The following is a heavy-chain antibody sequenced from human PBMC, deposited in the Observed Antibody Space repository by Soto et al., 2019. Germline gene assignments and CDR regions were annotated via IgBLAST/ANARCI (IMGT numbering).Heavy chain of an antibody. CDR3: AKDHSDGYNLHDLGLFDL. J-gene: IGHJ4*02. CDR2: TSYDEGNR. D-gene: IGHD5-12*01. CDR1: GFTFSSYG. V-gene: IGHV3-30*18. Sequence: QVHLVESGGGVVQPGGSLRLSCATSGFTFSSYGMHWVRQAPGKGLEWVAVTSYDEGNRYYADSVKGRFTISRDNSKNTLYLQMNGRRVEDTGVYYCAKDHSDGYNLHDLGLFDLWGQGALVTVSS.